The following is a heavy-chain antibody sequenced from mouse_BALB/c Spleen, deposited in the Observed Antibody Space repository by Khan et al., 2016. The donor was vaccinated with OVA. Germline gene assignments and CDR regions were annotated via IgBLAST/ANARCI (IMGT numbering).Heavy chain of an antibody. CDR3: ARCSYGNPFAY. V-gene: IGHV5-4*02. J-gene: IGHJ3*01. D-gene: IGHD2-1*01. CDR2: SSDGASYT. Sequence: EVELVESGGGLVKPGGSLKLSCAASGFTFSDYYMYWVRQSQEKRLEGVATSSDGASYTYYPDNVKGRFTISRDDAKITRYLQMYSLKSSDPALYSCARCSYGNPFAYWGQGALFTVSS. CDR1: GFTFSDYY.